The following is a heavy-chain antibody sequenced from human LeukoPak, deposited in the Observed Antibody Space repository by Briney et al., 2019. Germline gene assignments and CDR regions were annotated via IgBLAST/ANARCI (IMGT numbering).Heavy chain of an antibody. J-gene: IGHJ4*02. V-gene: IGHV3-30*03. CDR3: ATHPDY. CDR2: ISYDGSNK. Sequence: PGRSLRLSCAASGFAFSSYGMHGVRQAPGKGLEWVAVISYDGSNKYYEDSVKGRFTISRDNSKNTLYVQMNSLRAEDTALYYCATHPDYWGQGTLVTVSS. CDR1: GFAFSSYG.